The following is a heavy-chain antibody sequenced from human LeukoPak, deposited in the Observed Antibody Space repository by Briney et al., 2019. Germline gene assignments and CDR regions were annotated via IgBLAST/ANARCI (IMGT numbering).Heavy chain of an antibody. CDR2: IYTSGST. CDR3: ARGRPPHDYGTLFDY. D-gene: IGHD4-17*01. CDR1: GGSISSYY. V-gene: IGHV4-4*07. J-gene: IGHJ4*02. Sequence: SETLSLTCTVSGGSISSYYWSWIRQPAGKGLEWIGRIYTSGSTNYSPSLKSRVTMSVDTSKNQFSLKLSSVTAADTAVYYCARGRPPHDYGTLFDYWGQGTLVTVSS.